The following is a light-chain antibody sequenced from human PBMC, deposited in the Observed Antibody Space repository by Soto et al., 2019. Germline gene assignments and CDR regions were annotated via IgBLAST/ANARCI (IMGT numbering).Light chain of an antibody. CDR2: DDA. CDR3: QVYDGSIDHNYHNYV. J-gene: IGLJ1*01. Sequence: SYELTQPPSVSVAPGQTARITCGGNNIGSRSVHWYQQKPGQAPVLVVYDDADRPSGIPERFSGSNSGNTATLTTSRVEAGDEADYYCQVYDGSIDHNYHNYVFGTGTKVTGL. V-gene: IGLV3-21*02. CDR1: NIGSRS.